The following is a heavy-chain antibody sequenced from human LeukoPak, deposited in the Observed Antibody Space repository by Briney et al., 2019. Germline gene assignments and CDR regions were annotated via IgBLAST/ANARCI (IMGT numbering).Heavy chain of an antibody. CDR3: ARDSGSGSYYGMDV. Sequence: PSGTLSLTCAVSGGSISSSNWWSWVRQPPGKVLEWIGEIYHSGSTNYNPSLKSRVTISVDKSKNQFSLKLSSVTAADTAVYYCARDSGSGSYYGMDVWGKGTTVTVSS. D-gene: IGHD3-10*01. CDR2: IYHSGST. J-gene: IGHJ6*04. V-gene: IGHV4-4*02. CDR1: GGSISSSNW.